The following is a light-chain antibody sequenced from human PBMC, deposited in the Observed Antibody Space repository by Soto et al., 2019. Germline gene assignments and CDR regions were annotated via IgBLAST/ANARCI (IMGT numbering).Light chain of an antibody. J-gene: IGKJ1*01. Sequence: EIVLTQSPGTLSLSPGERATLSCRASQSVSSSYLAWYQQKPGQAPRLLIYGASSRATGIPDRFSGGGSGTDFTLTISRLEPEDFAVYYFQQYDSSPVTFGQGTKVEIK. CDR1: QSVSSSY. CDR3: QQYDSSPVT. V-gene: IGKV3-20*01. CDR2: GAS.